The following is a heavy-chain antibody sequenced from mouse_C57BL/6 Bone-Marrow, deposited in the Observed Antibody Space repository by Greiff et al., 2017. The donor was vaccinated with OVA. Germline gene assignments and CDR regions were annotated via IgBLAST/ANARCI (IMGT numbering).Heavy chain of an antibody. V-gene: IGHV5-12*01. CDR3: ARLDAMDY. CDR1: GFTFSDFY. CDR2: ISNGGGST. J-gene: IGHJ4*01. Sequence: EVMLVESGGGLVQPGGSLKLSCAASGFTFSDFYMYWIRQTPEKRLEWVAYISNGGGSTYYPDTVKGRFTISRDNAKNTQYLQMSRLKSEDTAMYYCARLDAMDYWDQGTSVTVSS.